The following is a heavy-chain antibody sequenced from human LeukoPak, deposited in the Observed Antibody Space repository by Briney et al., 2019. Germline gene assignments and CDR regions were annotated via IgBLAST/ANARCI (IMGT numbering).Heavy chain of an antibody. J-gene: IGHJ3*02. CDR2: IYHSGST. Sequence: PSETLSLTCAVSGGSISSSNWWSWVRQPPGKGLEWIGEIYHSGSTNYNPSLKSRVTISVDTSKNQFSLKLSSVTAADTAVYYCARGSWGSAASAPDSFDIWGPGAMVTVSS. CDR1: GGSISSSNW. D-gene: IGHD6-13*01. V-gene: IGHV4-4*02. CDR3: ARGSWGSAASAPDSFDI.